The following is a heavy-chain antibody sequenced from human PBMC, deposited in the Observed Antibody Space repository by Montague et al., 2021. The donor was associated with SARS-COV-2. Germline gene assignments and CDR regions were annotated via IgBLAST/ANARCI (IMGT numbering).Heavy chain of an antibody. D-gene: IGHD1-7*01. CDR2: ISYDGSNK. J-gene: IGHJ6*02. CDR1: GFTFSSYA. CDR3: ARDKGLKRITGTHGFGYYYGMDV. Sequence: SLRLSCAASGFTFSSYAMHWVRQAPGKGLEWVAVISYDGSNKYYADSVKGRFTISRDNSENTLYLQMNSLRAEDTAVYYCARDKGLKRITGTHGFGYYYGMDVWGQGTTVTVSS. V-gene: IGHV3-30-3*01.